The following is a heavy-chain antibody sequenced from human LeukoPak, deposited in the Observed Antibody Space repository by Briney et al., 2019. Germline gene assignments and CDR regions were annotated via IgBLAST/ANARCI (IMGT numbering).Heavy chain of an antibody. CDR3: ARLLHDSRGYYYFDY. CDR2: IQYSGST. V-gene: IGHV4-39*01. Sequence: SLTLSLTCTVSVGSISSRNYYWGWIRQPPGKGLEWVERIQYSGSTYNNPSLKSRVTMSVDTSKSQFSLKVSSVTAADTAVYYCARLLHDSRGYYYFDYWGQGTLVIVSS. D-gene: IGHD3-22*01. J-gene: IGHJ4*02. CDR1: VGSISSRNYY.